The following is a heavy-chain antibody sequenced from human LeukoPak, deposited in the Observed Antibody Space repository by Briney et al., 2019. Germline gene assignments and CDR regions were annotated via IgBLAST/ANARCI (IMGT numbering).Heavy chain of an antibody. Sequence: GGSLRLSCAASGFTFSSYAMSWVRQAPGEGLEWVSAISGSGGSTYYADSVKGRFTISRDNSKNTLYLQMNSLRAEDTAVYYCAKLTYYYDSSGYSSSFSDYWGQGTLVTVSS. D-gene: IGHD3-22*01. CDR3: AKLTYYYDSSGYSSSFSDY. J-gene: IGHJ4*02. CDR1: GFTFSSYA. CDR2: ISGSGGST. V-gene: IGHV3-23*01.